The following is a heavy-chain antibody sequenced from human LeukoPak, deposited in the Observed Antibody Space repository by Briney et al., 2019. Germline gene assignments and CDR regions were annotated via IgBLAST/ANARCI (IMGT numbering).Heavy chain of an antibody. CDR3: ARDRPYCSGGSCYLNWFDP. Sequence: SVKVSCKASGGTFSSYAISWVRQALGQGLEWMGGIIPIFGTANYAQKFQGRVTITTDESTSTAYMEPSSLRSEDTAVYYCARDRPYCSGGSCYLNWFDPWGQGTLVTVSS. V-gene: IGHV1-69*05. J-gene: IGHJ5*02. D-gene: IGHD2-15*01. CDR1: GGTFSSYA. CDR2: IIPIFGTA.